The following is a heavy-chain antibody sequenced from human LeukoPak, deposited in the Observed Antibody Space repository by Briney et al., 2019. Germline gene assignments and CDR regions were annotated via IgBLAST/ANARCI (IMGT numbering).Heavy chain of an antibody. V-gene: IGHV4-39*01. CDR1: GGSISSSSYY. D-gene: IGHD6-13*01. J-gene: IGHJ4*02. Sequence: TSETLSLTCTVSGGSISSSSYYWGWIRQPPGKGLEWIGSIYYSGSTYYNPSLKSRVTMSVDTSKNQFSLKLSSVTAADTAVYYCARVTGYMTEDYFDYWGQGTLITVSS. CDR2: IYYSGST. CDR3: ARVTGYMTEDYFDY.